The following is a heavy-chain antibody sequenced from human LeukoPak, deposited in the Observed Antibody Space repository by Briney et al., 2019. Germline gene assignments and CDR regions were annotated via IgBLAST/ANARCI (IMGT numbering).Heavy chain of an antibody. D-gene: IGHD2-2*01. CDR2: INHSGST. CDR1: GGSISSYY. Sequence: SETLSLTCTVSGGSISSYYWSWIRQPPGKGLEWIGEINHSGSTNYNPSLKSRVTISVDTSKNQFSLKLSSVTAADTAVYYCASESSTQSYYYYGMDVWGQGTTVTVSS. V-gene: IGHV4-34*01. CDR3: ASESSTQSYYYYGMDV. J-gene: IGHJ6*02.